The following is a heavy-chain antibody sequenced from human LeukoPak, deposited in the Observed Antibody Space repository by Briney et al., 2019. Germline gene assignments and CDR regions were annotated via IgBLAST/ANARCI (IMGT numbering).Heavy chain of an antibody. CDR1: GGSISSSNW. CDR3: ARGAQVLLWFRELSRSRKYFDY. D-gene: IGHD3-10*01. J-gene: IGHJ4*02. V-gene: IGHV4-4*02. CDR2: IYHSGST. Sequence: SETLSLTCAVSGGSISSSNWWSWVRQPPGKGLEWIGEIYHSGSTNYNPSLKSRVTISVDKSKNQFSLKLSSVTAADTAVYYCARGAQVLLWFRELSRSRKYFDYWGQGTLVTVSS.